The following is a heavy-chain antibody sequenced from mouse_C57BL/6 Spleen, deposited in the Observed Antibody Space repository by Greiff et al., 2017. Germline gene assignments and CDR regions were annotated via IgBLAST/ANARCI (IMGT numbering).Heavy chain of an antibody. V-gene: IGHV2-9*01. D-gene: IGHD2-2*01. Sequence: VKLQESGPGLVAPSQSLSITCTVSGFSLTSYGVDWVRQPPGKGLEWLGVIWGGGSTNYNSALMSRLSISKDNSKSQVFLKMNSLQTDDTAMYYCSRTNGYDGYAMDYWGQGTSVTVSS. CDR1: GFSLTSYG. J-gene: IGHJ4*01. CDR2: IWGGGST. CDR3: SRTNGYDGYAMDY.